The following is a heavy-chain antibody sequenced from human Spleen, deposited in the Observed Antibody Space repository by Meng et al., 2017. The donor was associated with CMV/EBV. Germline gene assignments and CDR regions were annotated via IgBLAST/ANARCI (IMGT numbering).Heavy chain of an antibody. V-gene: IGHV2-5*01. J-gene: IGHJ5*02. CDR1: NGVG. CDR3: AHRRGGYCSSTACSPNWFEP. CDR2: IAYNGDK. D-gene: IGHD2-2*03. Sequence: NGVGVGWLRQPPGKALEWLALIAYNGDKRYNPSLKTRLTINEDTSKNQVVLTVTNMDPADTATYFCAHRRGGYCSSTACSPNWFEPWGQGVLVTVSS.